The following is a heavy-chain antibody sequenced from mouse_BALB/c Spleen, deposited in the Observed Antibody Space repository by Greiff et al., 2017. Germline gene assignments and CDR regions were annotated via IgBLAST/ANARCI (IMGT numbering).Heavy chain of an antibody. Sequence: EVKLVESGPGLVKPSQSLSLTCSVTGYSITSGYYWNWIRQFPGNKLEWMGYISYDGSNNYNPSLKNRISITRDTSKNQFFLKLNSVTTEDTATYYCAREGGQTGTPGFDYWGQGTTLTVSS. CDR3: AREGGQTGTPGFDY. V-gene: IGHV3-6*02. D-gene: IGHD4-1*01. J-gene: IGHJ2*01. CDR1: GYSITSGYY. CDR2: ISYDGSN.